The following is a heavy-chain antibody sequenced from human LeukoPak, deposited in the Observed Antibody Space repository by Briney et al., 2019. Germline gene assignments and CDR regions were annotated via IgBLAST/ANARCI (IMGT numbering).Heavy chain of an antibody. CDR2: IYTSGST. CDR3: ARIPEVTMIRGVTPDY. J-gene: IGHJ4*02. CDR1: GGSISSGSYY. D-gene: IGHD3-10*01. V-gene: IGHV4-61*02. Sequence: KTSETLSLTCTVSGGSISSGSYYWSWIRQPAGKGLEWIGRIYTSGSTNYNPSLKSRVTISVDTSKNQFSLKLSSVTAADTAVYYCARIPEVTMIRGVTPDYWGQGTLVTVSS.